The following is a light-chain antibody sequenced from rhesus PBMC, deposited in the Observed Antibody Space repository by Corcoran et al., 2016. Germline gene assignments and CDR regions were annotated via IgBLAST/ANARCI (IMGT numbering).Light chain of an antibody. Sequence: DIQMTQSPSSLSASVGDTVTITYRASKGIRSWFAWYQQKPEKAPKLLIYKAFSFQSGVRVRLSGSGSGTDFTLTISSLQSEDFATYYCQQYSSRPYSFGQWTKVEIK. CDR3: QQYSSRPYS. CDR1: KGIRSW. V-gene: IGKV1-22*01. J-gene: IGKJ2*01. CDR2: KAF.